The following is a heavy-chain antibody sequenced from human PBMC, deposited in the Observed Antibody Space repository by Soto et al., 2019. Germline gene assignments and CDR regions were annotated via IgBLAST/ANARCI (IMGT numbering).Heavy chain of an antibody. D-gene: IGHD3-16*01. CDR3: AKDGPYYYVWGTPNWFDP. Sequence: QVQLVQSGAEVKKPGASVKVSCKASGYTFISYGINWVRQAPGQGLEWMGWISPYNGHTNFAQKLQGRVTMTTDTATSTAYMELRSLRSDDTAVYYCAKDGPYYYVWGTPNWFDPWGQGTLVTVSS. J-gene: IGHJ5*02. CDR1: GYTFISYG. CDR2: ISPYNGHT. V-gene: IGHV1-18*01.